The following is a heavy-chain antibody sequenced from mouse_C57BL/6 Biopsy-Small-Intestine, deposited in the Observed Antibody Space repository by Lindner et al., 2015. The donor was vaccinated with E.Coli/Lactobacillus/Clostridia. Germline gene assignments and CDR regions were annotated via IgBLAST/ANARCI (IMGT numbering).Heavy chain of an antibody. D-gene: IGHD4-1*01. V-gene: IGHV1-42*01. Sequence: VQLQESGPELVKPGASVKISCKASGYSFTGYYMHWVKQSPEKSLEWIGGINPSTGGTTYNQKFKAKATLTVDKSSSTAYMQLKSLTSEDSAVYYCARFNWDVRDYWGRGTTLTVSS. J-gene: IGHJ2*01. CDR3: ARFNWDVRDY. CDR1: GYSFTGYY. CDR2: INPSTGGT.